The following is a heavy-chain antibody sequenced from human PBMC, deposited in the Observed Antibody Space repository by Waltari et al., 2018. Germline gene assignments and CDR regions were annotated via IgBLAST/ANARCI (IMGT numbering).Heavy chain of an antibody. CDR3: ATVARRNY. J-gene: IGHJ4*02. V-gene: IGHV4-38-2*01. Sequence: QVQLQESGPGLVKPSETLSLTCAVSGYSISSGYYWGWIRQPPGKGLEWIGSIYHSGSTYYNPSLKSRVTISVDTSKNQFSLKLSSVTAADTAVYYCATVARRNYWGQGTLVTVSS. CDR1: GYSISSGYY. CDR2: IYHSGST.